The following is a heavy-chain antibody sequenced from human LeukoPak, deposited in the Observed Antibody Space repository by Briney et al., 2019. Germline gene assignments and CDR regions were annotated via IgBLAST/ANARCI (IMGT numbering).Heavy chain of an antibody. CDR1: GFTFTSYA. CDR2: ISGSGGST. J-gene: IGHJ3*02. V-gene: IGHV3-23*01. CDR3: AKARTRTVSSLFDI. Sequence: PGGSLRLSCAASGFTFTSYAMSWVRQATGKGLEWVSAISGSGGSTYYADSVKGRFTISRDNSKNTLYLQMNSLRAEDTAVYYCAKARTRTVSSLFDIWGQGTMVTVSS. D-gene: IGHD4-17*01.